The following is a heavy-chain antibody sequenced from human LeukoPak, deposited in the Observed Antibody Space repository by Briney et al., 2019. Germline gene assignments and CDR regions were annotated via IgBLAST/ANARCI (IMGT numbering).Heavy chain of an antibody. CDR3: AKRPVVAAGLYYFDY. CDR2: ISGSGGST. D-gene: IGHD2-15*01. J-gene: IGHJ4*02. Sequence: PGGSLRLSCAASGFTFSDYYMSWIRQAPGKGLEWVSAISGSGGSTYYADSVKGRFTISRDNSKNTLYLQMNSLRAEDTAVYYCAKRPVVAAGLYYFDYWGQGTLVTVSS. CDR1: GFTFSDYY. V-gene: IGHV3-23*01.